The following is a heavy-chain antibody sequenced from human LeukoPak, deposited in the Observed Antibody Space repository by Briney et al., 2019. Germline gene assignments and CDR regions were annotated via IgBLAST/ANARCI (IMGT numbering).Heavy chain of an antibody. V-gene: IGHV3-30-3*01. Sequence: GGSLRLSCAASGFTFSSYAMHWVRQAPGKGLGWVAVISYDGSNKDYADSVKGRFTISRDNSKNTLYLQMNSLRAEDTAVYYCARDRGYCSSTSCPDTGYYYYGMDVWGQGTTVTVSS. CDR1: GFTFSSYA. CDR3: ARDRGYCSSTSCPDTGYYYYGMDV. D-gene: IGHD2-2*01. J-gene: IGHJ6*02. CDR2: ISYDGSNK.